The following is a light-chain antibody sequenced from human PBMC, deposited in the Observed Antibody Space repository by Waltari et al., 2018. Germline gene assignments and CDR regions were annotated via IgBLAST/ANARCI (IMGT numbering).Light chain of an antibody. CDR3: SSYAGSNNWM. V-gene: IGLV2-8*01. CDR1: RSDVGNYNS. Sequence: QSAMTQPPSSSGSPGQSATISCTGSRSDVGNYNSVSWYHQHPRKAPILMIYEVNKRPSGFPDRFSCCKAGNTASLTVSGLQAEDEAEYYCSSYAGSNNWMFGGGTKVTVL. CDR2: EVN. J-gene: IGLJ3*02.